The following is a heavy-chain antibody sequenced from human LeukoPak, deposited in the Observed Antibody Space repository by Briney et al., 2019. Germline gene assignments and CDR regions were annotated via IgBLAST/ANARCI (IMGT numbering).Heavy chain of an antibody. J-gene: IGHJ6*02. CDR2: IRSKAYRGTI. CDR1: GFTFGDHA. Sequence: TGGSLRLSCTASGFTFGDHAMSWVRQAPGKGLEWVAFIRSKAYRGTIEYAASVQGRFTISRDDSESIAYLQMNSLKIEDTAVYYCGRGPIQLWLHNGIDVWGPGTTVIVSS. D-gene: IGHD5-18*01. V-gene: IGHV3-49*04. CDR3: GRGPIQLWLHNGIDV.